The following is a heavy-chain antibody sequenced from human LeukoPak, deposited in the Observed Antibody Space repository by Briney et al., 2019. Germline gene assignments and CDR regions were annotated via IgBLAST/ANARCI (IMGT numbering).Heavy chain of an antibody. D-gene: IGHD3-22*01. CDR2: ISWNSGSI. Sequence: GGSLRLSCAGSGFIFNDYAMHWVRQAPGKGLEWVSGISWNSGSIGYADSVKGRFTISRDNAKNSLYLQMNSLRAEDTALYYCAKVGDYYDSSGPSDYWGQGTLVTVSS. CDR1: GFIFNDYA. J-gene: IGHJ4*02. V-gene: IGHV3-9*01. CDR3: AKVGDYYDSSGPSDY.